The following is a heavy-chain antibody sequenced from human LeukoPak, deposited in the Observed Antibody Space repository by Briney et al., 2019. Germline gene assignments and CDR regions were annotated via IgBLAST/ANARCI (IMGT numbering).Heavy chain of an antibody. Sequence: SETLSLTCAVYGGSFSGYYWSWIRQPPGKGLEWIGEINHSGSTNYNPSLKSRVTISVDTSKNQFSPKLSSVTAADTAVYYCARGLLAAASWGQGTLVTVSS. CDR2: INHSGST. CDR3: ARGLLAAAS. CDR1: GGSFSGYY. D-gene: IGHD6-13*01. J-gene: IGHJ4*02. V-gene: IGHV4-34*01.